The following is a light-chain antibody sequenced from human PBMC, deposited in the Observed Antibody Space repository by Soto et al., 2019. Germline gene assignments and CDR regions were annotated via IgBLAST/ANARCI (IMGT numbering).Light chain of an antibody. Sequence: QSALTQPASVSGSPGQSITISCTGTSSDVGGSKYVSWYQHHPGKAPKLMIYDVSNRPSGVSNRFSGSKSGNTASLTISGLQAEDEADYYCSSYTTSSPLFGGGTQLTVL. V-gene: IGLV2-14*03. CDR1: SSDVGGSKY. CDR2: DVS. J-gene: IGLJ2*01. CDR3: SSYTTSSPL.